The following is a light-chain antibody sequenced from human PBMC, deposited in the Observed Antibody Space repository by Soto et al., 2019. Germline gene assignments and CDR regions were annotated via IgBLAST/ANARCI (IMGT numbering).Light chain of an antibody. V-gene: IGLV1-44*01. CDR1: SSNIGSNT. J-gene: IGLJ1*01. CDR3: AAWDDSLNGYV. Sequence: QSVLTQPPSVSAAAGQRVTISCSGSSSNIGSNTVNWYQQLPGTAPKLLIYSNNQRPSGVPDRFSGSKSGTPASLAISGLQSEDEADYYCAAWDDSLNGYVFETGTKVTVL. CDR2: SNN.